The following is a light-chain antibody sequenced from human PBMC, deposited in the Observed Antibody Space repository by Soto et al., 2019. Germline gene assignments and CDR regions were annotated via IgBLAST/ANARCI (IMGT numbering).Light chain of an antibody. CDR2: GTS. V-gene: IGKV3-15*01. Sequence: EIVMTQSPASLSVSPGESVTLAXRASQSVASNLAWYQQKPGQAPRXXIYGTSTRATGVPARFSGSGSGTDFTLTISSLQAADFAVYHCQHYNNWPITFGQGTRLEIK. CDR3: QHYNNWPIT. J-gene: IGKJ5*01. CDR1: QSVASN.